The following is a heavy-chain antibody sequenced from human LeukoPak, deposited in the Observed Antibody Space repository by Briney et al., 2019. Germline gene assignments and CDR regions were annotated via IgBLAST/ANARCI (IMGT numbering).Heavy chain of an antibody. Sequence: ASVKVSCKASGYTFTGYYMHWVRQAPGQGLEWMGWINPNSGGTKSAQKFQGRVTMTRDTSISTAYMELSSLRSEDTAVYYCARVVLYGSSGFYPDYWGQGTLVTVSS. CDR1: GYTFTGYY. J-gene: IGHJ4*02. CDR2: INPNSGGT. CDR3: ARVVLYGSSGFYPDY. V-gene: IGHV1-2*02. D-gene: IGHD3-22*01.